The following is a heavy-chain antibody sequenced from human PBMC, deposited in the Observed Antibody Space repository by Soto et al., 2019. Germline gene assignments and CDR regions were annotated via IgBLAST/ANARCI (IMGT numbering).Heavy chain of an antibody. CDR1: GFTFSSYA. CDR3: ARDYSSSWGAYYYYGMDV. Sequence: QVQLVESGGGVVQPGRSLRLSCAASGFTFSSYAMHWVRQAPGKGLEWVAVISYDGSNKYYADSVKGRFTISRDNSKNTLYLQMNCLRAEDTAVYYCARDYSSSWGAYYYYGMDVWGQGTTVTVSS. V-gene: IGHV3-30-3*01. D-gene: IGHD6-13*01. J-gene: IGHJ6*02. CDR2: ISYDGSNK.